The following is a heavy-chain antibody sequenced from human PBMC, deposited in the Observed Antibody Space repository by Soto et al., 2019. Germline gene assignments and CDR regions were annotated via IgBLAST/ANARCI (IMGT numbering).Heavy chain of an antibody. CDR3: ARDKITGLFDY. V-gene: IGHV4-34*01. J-gene: IGHJ4*02. CDR1: GGSFSGYY. Sequence: PSQTLPLPCAVYGGSFSGYYWTWIRQPPGTGMEWIGEINHSGSTNYNPSLKSRVTISVDTSKNQFSLKLTSVTAADTAVYYCARDKITGLFDYWGQGTLVTVS. D-gene: IGHD2-8*02. CDR2: INHSGST.